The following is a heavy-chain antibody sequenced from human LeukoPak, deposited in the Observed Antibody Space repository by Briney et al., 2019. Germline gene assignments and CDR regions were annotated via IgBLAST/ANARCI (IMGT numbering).Heavy chain of an antibody. Sequence: GGSANVSCKASGYTFTDYDLHWVRQAPGHELEWMGWINPKTGVTKYAQNFQGRVTMTRDTSISTAYMEVSRLRSDDTAVFYCARDLAMYSPDLDYWGQGTLVTVSS. CDR2: INPKTGVT. D-gene: IGHD1-26*01. J-gene: IGHJ4*02. V-gene: IGHV1-2*02. CDR1: GYTFTDYD. CDR3: ARDLAMYSPDLDY.